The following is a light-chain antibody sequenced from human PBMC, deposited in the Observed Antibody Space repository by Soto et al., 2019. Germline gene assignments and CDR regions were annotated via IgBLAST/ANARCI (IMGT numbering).Light chain of an antibody. V-gene: IGLV2-23*02. Sequence: QSALTQPASVSGSPGQSITISCTGTSSDAGSYNLVSWYQHHPGKAPKVIIYEDTKRPSGVSNRFSGSKSGNTASLTISGLQAEDEADYYCCSYTDSSTFIFGGGTKLTVL. CDR3: CSYTDSSTFI. J-gene: IGLJ2*01. CDR1: SSDAGSYNL. CDR2: EDT.